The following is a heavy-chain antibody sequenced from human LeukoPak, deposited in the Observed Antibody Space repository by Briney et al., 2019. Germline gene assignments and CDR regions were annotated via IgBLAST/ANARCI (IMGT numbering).Heavy chain of an antibody. D-gene: IGHD5-18*01. CDR1: GGSISSYY. V-gene: IGHV4-4*07. J-gene: IGHJ4*02. CDR3: ARTEEGYRLYYFDY. CDR2: IYTSGST. Sequence: PSETLSLTCTVSGGSISSYYWSWIRQPAGKGLEWIGRIYTSGSTNYNPSLKSRVTISVDTSKNQFSLKLSSVTAADTAVYYCARTEEGYRLYYFDYWGQGTLVTVSS.